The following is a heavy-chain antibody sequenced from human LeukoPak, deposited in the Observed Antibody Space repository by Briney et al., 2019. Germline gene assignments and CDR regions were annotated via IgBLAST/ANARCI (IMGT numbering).Heavy chain of an antibody. D-gene: IGHD6-13*01. CDR2: IYYGGST. CDR3: ARDGVENSSWYPLDS. J-gene: IGHJ4*02. Sequence: SGTLSLTCTASGVTISSYYWSWIRQPPGKGLEWIWYIYYGGSTYYNPSLKSRVTMSVDTSKNQFSLKLTSVTAADTAVYYCARDGVENSSWYPLDSWGPGTLVTVSS. CDR1: GVTISSYY. V-gene: IGHV4-59*12.